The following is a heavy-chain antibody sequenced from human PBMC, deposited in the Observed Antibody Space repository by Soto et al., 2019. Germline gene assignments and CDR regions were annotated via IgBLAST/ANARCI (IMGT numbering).Heavy chain of an antibody. CDR3: ARVGSRDAYNYVLDQ. V-gene: IGHV1-69*06. Sequence: QVQVVQSGAEVKKPGSSVKISCKASGRIFSSFPTSWVRQVPGQGLEWMGGVISASGSVTYAPKFQGRVTITAVNSAGIGYMEFTSLTSEDKAIYYCARVGSRDAYNYVLDQWGPGTMVTVSS. D-gene: IGHD5-18*01. CDR2: VISASGSV. CDR1: GRIFSSFP. J-gene: IGHJ1*01.